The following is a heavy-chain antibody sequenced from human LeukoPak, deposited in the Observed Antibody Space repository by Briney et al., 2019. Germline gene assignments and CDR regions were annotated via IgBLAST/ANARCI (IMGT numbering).Heavy chain of an antibody. CDR2: ISYDGSNK. V-gene: IGHV3-30*09. CDR1: GFTFSSYA. Sequence: GGSLRLSCAASGFTFSSYAMHWVRQAPGKGLEWVAVISYDGSNKYYADSVKGRFAISRDNSKNTLYLQMNSLRAEDMALYYCVKTYSSGWYLFDYWGQGTLVTVSS. D-gene: IGHD6-19*01. CDR3: VKTYSSGWYLFDY. J-gene: IGHJ4*02.